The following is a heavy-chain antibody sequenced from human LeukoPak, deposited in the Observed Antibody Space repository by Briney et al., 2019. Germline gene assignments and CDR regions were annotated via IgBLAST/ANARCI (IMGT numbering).Heavy chain of an antibody. J-gene: IGHJ5*02. CDR1: VGPISSYY. Sequence: SDTLSLTCTVSVGPISSYYWRWIRQPPGKGLEWIGYIYYSGSTNHNPSLKSRVTISVDTSKNQFSLKLSSVTAADTAVYYCARIENHWFDPWGQGTLVTVSS. CDR3: ARIENHWFDP. V-gene: IGHV4-59*07. CDR2: IYYSGST.